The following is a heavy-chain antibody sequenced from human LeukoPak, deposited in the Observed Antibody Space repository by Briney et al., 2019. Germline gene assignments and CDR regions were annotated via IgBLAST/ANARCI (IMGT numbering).Heavy chain of an antibody. Sequence: GGSLRLSCAASGFTFSNAWMSWVRQAPGKGLEWVGRIKSKTDGGTTDYAAPVKGRFTISRDNSKNTLYLQMNSLRAEDTAVYYCARVGGGILTGYYVDYWGQGTLVTVSS. CDR2: IKSKTDGGTT. V-gene: IGHV3-15*01. J-gene: IGHJ4*02. D-gene: IGHD3-9*01. CDR1: GFTFSNAW. CDR3: ARVGGGILTGYYVDY.